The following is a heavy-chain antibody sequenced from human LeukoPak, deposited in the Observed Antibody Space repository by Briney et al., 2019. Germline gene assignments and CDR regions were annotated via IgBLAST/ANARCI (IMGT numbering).Heavy chain of an antibody. J-gene: IGHJ4*02. D-gene: IGHD2-8*01. Sequence: ASVKVSCKASGYTFTSYGISWVRQAPGQGLEWMGWINPNSGGTNYAQKFQGRVTVTRDTSISTAYLELSRLRSDDTAVYYCARVPRPDIVLMVFAPNFDFWGQGTLVTVSS. CDR1: GYTFTSYG. CDR2: INPNSGGT. V-gene: IGHV1-2*02. CDR3: ARVPRPDIVLMVFAPNFDF.